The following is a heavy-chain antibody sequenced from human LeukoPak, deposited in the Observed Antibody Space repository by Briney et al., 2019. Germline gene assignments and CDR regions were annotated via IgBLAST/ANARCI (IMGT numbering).Heavy chain of an antibody. CDR1: GDSARSNR. V-gene: IGHV4-59*08. CDR3: ARHGDVRGVIYIIEY. CDR2: IHDSGRS. Sequence: SETLSLTRIVSGDSARSNRWGCMWQSPGKGLEWIGYIHDSGRSSYNPSIKSRVTISVDMSKNQFSLRLASVTAADTAVYYCARHGDVRGVIYIIEYWGQVNLVAVSS. D-gene: IGHD3-10*02. J-gene: IGHJ4*02.